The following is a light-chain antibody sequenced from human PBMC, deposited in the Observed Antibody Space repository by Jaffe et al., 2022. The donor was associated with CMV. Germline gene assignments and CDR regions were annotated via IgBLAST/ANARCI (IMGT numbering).Light chain of an antibody. CDR1: QSITNS. CDR2: AAS. Sequence: DIQMTQSPSSLSASVGDRVTITCRASQSITNSLNWYQHKPGQAPKLLIYAASSLQSGVPSRFSGSGSGTLFTLTINSLQPEDFATYYCQQSVRTPITFGQGTRLDIK. J-gene: IGKJ5*01. V-gene: IGKV1-39*01. CDR3: QQSVRTPIT.